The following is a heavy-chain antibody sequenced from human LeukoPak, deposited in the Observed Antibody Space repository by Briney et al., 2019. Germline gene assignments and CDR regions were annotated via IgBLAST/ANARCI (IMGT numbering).Heavy chain of an antibody. CDR2: IYHSGST. D-gene: IGHD6-19*01. CDR1: GGSISSGGYS. J-gene: IGHJ4*02. Sequence: PSETLSLTCAVSGGSISSGGYSWSWIRQPPGKGLEWIGYIYHSGSTYYNPSLKSRVTISVDRSKNQFSLKLSSVTAADTAVYYCARSISLRGYSSGWYDYWGQGTLVTVSS. CDR3: ARSISLRGYSSGWYDY. V-gene: IGHV4-30-2*01.